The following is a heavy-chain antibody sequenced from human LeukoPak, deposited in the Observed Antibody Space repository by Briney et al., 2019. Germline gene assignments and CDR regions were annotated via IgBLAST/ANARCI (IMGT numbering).Heavy chain of an antibody. CDR2: IDHIGRY. CDR3: ARNRDGYNSFDY. CDR1: GESLQSFY. V-gene: IGHV4-34*09. D-gene: IGHD5-24*01. J-gene: IGHJ4*02. Sequence: PSETLSLTCAVYGESLQSFYWSWIRQPPGKGPEWIGEIDHIGRYKYNPSLRSRVTISVDTSKNHFSLKLSSVTAADTAVYYCARNRDGYNSFDYWGQGTLVTVSS.